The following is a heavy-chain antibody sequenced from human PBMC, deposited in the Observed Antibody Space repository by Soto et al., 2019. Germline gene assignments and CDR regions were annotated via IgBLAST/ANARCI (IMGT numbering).Heavy chain of an antibody. CDR1: GFTFSSHG. J-gene: IGHJ4*02. Sequence: ESGGGVVQPGRSLRLSCAASGFTFSSHGMHWVRQAPGKGLEWVAVISYDGSNKYYADSVKGRFTISRDNSKNTLYLQMNSLRAEDTAVYYCAKDRDYFDYWGQGTLVTVSS. CDR2: ISYDGSNK. V-gene: IGHV3-30*18. CDR3: AKDRDYFDY.